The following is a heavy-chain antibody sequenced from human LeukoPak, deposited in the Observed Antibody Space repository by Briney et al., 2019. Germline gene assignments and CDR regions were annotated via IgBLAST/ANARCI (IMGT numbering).Heavy chain of an antibody. J-gene: IGHJ1*01. Sequence: LAGGPLRLSCAAPGFTFSSYAMSWVRQAPGKGLEWVSAISGSGGSTYYADSVKGRFTISRDNSKNTLYLQMNSLRAEDTAVYYCAKVAPDSSGYYSYFQHWGQGTLVTVSS. CDR3: AKVAPDSSGYYSYFQH. CDR1: GFTFSSYA. V-gene: IGHV3-23*01. D-gene: IGHD3-22*01. CDR2: ISGSGGST.